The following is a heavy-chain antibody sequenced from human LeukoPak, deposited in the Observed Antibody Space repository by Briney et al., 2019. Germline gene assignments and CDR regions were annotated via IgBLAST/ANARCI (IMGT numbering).Heavy chain of an antibody. CDR3: ARRGYCSSTSCYDY. D-gene: IGHD2-2*01. CDR1: GGSISSSSYY. V-gene: IGHV4-39*01. J-gene: IGHJ4*02. CDR2: IYYSGST. Sequence: PSETLSLTCTVSGGSISSSSYYWGWIRQPPGKGLEWIGSIYYSGSTYYNPSHKSRVTISVDTSKNQFSLKLSSVTAADTAVYYCARRGYCSSTSCYDYWGQGTLVTVSS.